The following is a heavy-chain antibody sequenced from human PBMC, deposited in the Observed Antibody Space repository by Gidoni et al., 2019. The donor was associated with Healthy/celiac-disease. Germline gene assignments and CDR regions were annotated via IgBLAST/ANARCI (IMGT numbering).Heavy chain of an antibody. CDR1: GFTFSSYG. V-gene: IGHV3-30*18. Sequence: QVQLVESGGGVVQPGRSRRLSCAASGFTFSSYGRHWVRQALGKGLEWVAVISYDGSNKYYADSVKGRFTISRDNSKNTLYLQMNSLRAEDTAVYYCAKDADVVVIRYYFDYWGQGTLVTVSS. CDR2: ISYDGSNK. CDR3: AKDADVVVIRYYFDY. J-gene: IGHJ4*02. D-gene: IGHD3-22*01.